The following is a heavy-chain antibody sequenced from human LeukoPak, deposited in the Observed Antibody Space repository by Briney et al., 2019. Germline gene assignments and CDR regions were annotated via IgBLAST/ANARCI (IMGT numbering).Heavy chain of an antibody. CDR2: IYHSGST. D-gene: IGHD3-22*01. Sequence: SETLSLTCAVYGGSFSGYYWSWIRQPPGKGLEWIGYIYHSGSTYYNPSLKSRVTISVDRSKNQFPLKLSSVTAADTAVYYCAGLGGYYYSDYWGQGTLVTVSS. J-gene: IGHJ4*02. CDR3: AGLGGYYYSDY. V-gene: IGHV4-34*01. CDR1: GGSFSGYY.